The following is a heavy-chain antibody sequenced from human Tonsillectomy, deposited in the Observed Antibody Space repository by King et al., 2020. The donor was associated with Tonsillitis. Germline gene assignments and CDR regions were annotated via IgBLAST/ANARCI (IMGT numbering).Heavy chain of an antibody. CDR1: GFIFSNYG. Sequence: VQLVESGGGVVQPGRSLRLSCAASGFIFSNYGFYWVRQAPGKGLEWVAIISYDGSNKYYADSVKGRFTISRDNSKNTLYLQMNSLRAEDTAVYYCAKEADEAAAGTKFTDSGGQGTLAPASP. CDR2: ISYDGSNK. CDR3: AKEADEAAAGTKFTDS. D-gene: IGHD1/OR15-1a*01. J-gene: IGHJ4*02. V-gene: IGHV3-30*18.